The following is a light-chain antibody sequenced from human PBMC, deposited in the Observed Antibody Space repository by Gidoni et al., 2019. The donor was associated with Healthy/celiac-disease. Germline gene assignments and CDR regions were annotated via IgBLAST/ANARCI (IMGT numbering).Light chain of an antibody. V-gene: IGLV1-40*01. CDR2: GNS. CDR1: SSNIGAGYD. Sequence: QSVLTQPPSVSGAPGPRVTISCTGSSSNIGAGYDVHWYPQLPGTAPKLLIYGNSNRPSGFPARFSGSKSGTSAALAISGLQAEDEADYYCQSYDSSLSGSGFGTGTKVTVL. CDR3: QSYDSSLSGSG. J-gene: IGLJ1*01.